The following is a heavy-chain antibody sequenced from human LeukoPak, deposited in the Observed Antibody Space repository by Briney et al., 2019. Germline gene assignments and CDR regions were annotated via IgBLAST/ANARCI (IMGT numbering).Heavy chain of an antibody. CDR1: GFTFSSYW. CDR3: AKDIPKKQPLPTGDY. J-gene: IGHJ4*02. V-gene: IGHV3-48*04. D-gene: IGHD6-13*01. Sequence: PGGSLRLSCAASGFTFSSYWMHWVRQAPGKGLEWVSYISSSRRTISYADSVKGRFTISRDNAKNSLYLQMNSLRAEDMALYYCAKDIPKKQPLPTGDYRGQGTLVTVSS. CDR2: ISSSRRTI.